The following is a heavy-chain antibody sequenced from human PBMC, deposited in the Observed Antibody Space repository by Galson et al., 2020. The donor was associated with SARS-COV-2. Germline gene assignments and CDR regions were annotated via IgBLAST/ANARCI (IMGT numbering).Heavy chain of an antibody. CDR2: IKSKTDGGTT. CDR3: TTDWTYYYDSHPGY. Sequence: GGSLRLSCAASGFTFSNAWMSWVRQAPGKGLEWVGRIKSKTDGGTTDYAAPVKGRFTISRDDSKNTLYLQMNSLKTEDTAVYYCTTDWTYYYDSHPGYWGQGTLVTVSS. D-gene: IGHD3-22*01. CDR1: GFTFSNAW. J-gene: IGHJ4*02. V-gene: IGHV3-15*01.